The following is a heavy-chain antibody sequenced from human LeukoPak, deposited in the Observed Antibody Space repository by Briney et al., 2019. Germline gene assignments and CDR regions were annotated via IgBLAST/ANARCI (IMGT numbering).Heavy chain of an antibody. CDR3: ARAPSPDFWSGYYSFDY. CDR1: GYTFTSYG. V-gene: IGHV1-18*01. Sequence: ASVKVSCKASGYTFTSYGISWVRQAPGQGLEWIGWISAYNGNTNYAQKLQGRVTMTTDTSTSTAYMELRSLRSDDTAVYYCARAPSPDFWSGYYSFDYWGQGTLVTVSS. CDR2: ISAYNGNT. D-gene: IGHD3-3*01. J-gene: IGHJ4*02.